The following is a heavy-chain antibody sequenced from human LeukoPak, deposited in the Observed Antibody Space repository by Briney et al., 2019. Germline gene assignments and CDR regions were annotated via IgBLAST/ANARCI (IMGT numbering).Heavy chain of an antibody. CDR2: IYSDNT. J-gene: IGHJ4*02. Sequence: GGSLRLSCTVSGFTVSSNSMSWVRQAPGKGLKWVSFIYSDNTHYSYSVKGRFTISRDNSKNTLYLQMNSLRAEDTAVYYCARRAGAYSHPYDYWGQGTLVTVSS. CDR1: GFTVSSNS. CDR3: ARRAGAYSHPYDY. D-gene: IGHD4/OR15-4a*01. V-gene: IGHV3-53*01.